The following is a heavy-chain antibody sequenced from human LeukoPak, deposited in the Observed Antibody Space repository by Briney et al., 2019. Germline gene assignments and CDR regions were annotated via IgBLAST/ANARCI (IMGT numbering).Heavy chain of an antibody. V-gene: IGHV4-38-2*02. D-gene: IGHD1/OR15-1a*01. J-gene: IGHJ6*03. CDR3: ARQEQGGYYYYMDV. CDR2: IYHSGST. CDR1: GYSISSGYY. Sequence: SETLSLTCTVSGYSISSGYYWGWIRQPPGKGLEWIGSIYHSGSTYYNPSLKSRVTISVDTSKNQFSLKLSSVTAADTAVYYCARQEQGGYYYYMDVWGKGTTVTISS.